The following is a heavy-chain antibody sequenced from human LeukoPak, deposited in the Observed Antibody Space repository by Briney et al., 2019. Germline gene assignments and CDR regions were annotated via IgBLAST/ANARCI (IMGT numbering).Heavy chain of an antibody. CDR2: ISAYNGNT. D-gene: IGHD7-27*01. CDR1: GYTFTRYG. V-gene: IGHV1-18*01. Sequence: ASVKLSFKATGYTFTRYGISWVRLAPGQGLEWMGWISAYNGNTNYAQKLQGRVTMTTDTSTSTAYMELRSLRSDDTAVYYCATEKRALGIDYWGPGTLVTVSS. CDR3: ATEKRALGIDY. J-gene: IGHJ4*02.